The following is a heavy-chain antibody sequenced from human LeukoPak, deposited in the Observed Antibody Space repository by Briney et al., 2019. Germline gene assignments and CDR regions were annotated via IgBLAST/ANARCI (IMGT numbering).Heavy chain of an antibody. CDR2: IWYDGSNK. J-gene: IGHJ6*02. V-gene: IGHV3-33*01. CDR1: GFTFSSYG. CDR3: ARDSGSYYIHYYYYGMDV. D-gene: IGHD1-26*01. Sequence: GGSLRLSCAASGFTFSSYGMHWVRQAPGKGLEWVAVIWYDGSNKYYADSVKGRFTISRDNSKNTLYLQMNSLRAEDTAVYYCARDSGSYYIHYYYYGMDVWGRGTTVTVSS.